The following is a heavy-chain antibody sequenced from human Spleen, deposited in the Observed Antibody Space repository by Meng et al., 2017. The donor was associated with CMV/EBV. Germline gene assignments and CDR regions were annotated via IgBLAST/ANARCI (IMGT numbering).Heavy chain of an antibody. V-gene: IGHV4-38-2*02. D-gene: IGHD2-8*01. CDR2: IYHSGST. CDR3: AREVRMGYFDY. CDR1: GYSISSGYY. Sequence: GSLRLSCTVSGYSISSGYYWGWIRQPPGKGLEWIGSIYHSGSTYYNPSLKSRVTISVDTSKNQFSLKLSSVTAADTAVYYCAREVRMGYFDYWGQGTLVTVSS. J-gene: IGHJ4*02.